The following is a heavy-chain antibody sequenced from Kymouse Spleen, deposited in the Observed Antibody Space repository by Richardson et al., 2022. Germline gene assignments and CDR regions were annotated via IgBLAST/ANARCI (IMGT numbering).Heavy chain of an antibody. V-gene: IGHV3-9*01. CDR1: GFTFDDYA. CDR3: AKDNCTNGVCYDY. J-gene: IGHJ4*02. D-gene: IGHD2-8*01. Sequence: EVQLVESGGGLVQPGRSLRLSCAASGFTFDDYAMHWVRQAPGKGLEWVSGISWNSGSIGYADSVKGRFTISRDNAKNSLYLQMNSLRAEDTALYYCAKDNCTNGVCYDYWGQGTLVTVSS. CDR2: ISWNSGSI.